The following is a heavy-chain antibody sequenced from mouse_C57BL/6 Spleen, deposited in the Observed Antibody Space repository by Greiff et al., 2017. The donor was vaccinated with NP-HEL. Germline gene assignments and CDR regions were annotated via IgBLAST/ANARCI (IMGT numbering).Heavy chain of an antibody. CDR1: GYTFTSYW. V-gene: IGHV1-52*01. CDR2: IDPSDSET. Sequence: QVQLQQPGAELVRPGSSVKLSCKASGYTFTSYWMHWVKQRPIQGLEWIGNIDPSDSETHYNQKFKDKATLTVDKSSRTAYMQLSSLTSEDSAVYYCARWIITVVARDFAMDYWGQGTSVTVSS. J-gene: IGHJ4*01. CDR3: ARWIITVVARDFAMDY. D-gene: IGHD1-1*01.